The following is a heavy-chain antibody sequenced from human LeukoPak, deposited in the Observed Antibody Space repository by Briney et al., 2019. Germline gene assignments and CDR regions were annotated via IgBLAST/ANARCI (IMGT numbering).Heavy chain of an antibody. D-gene: IGHD2-2*01. CDR3: ARLRMAWYADH. Sequence: GESLKISCKGSGYSFTSYWIGWVRQMPGEGLEWMGIIYPSDSETRYSPSFQGQVTISADKSITTAYLQWSSLKASDTAMYYCARLRMAWYADHWGQGTLVTVSS. J-gene: IGHJ4*02. CDR1: GYSFTSYW. V-gene: IGHV5-51*01. CDR2: IYPSDSET.